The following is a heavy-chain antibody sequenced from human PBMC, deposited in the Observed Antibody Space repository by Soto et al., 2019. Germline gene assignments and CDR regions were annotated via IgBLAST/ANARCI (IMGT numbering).Heavy chain of an antibody. CDR1: GFTFSSYA. Sequence: GGSLRLSCAASGFTFSSYAMHWVRQAPGKGLEWVAVISYDGSNKYYADSVKGRFTISRDNSKNTLYLQMNSLRAEDTAVYYCARDLLDPFGGVTNIFDYWGQGTLVTVSS. J-gene: IGHJ4*02. D-gene: IGHD3-16*01. CDR3: ARDLLDPFGGVTNIFDY. CDR2: ISYDGSNK. V-gene: IGHV3-30-3*01.